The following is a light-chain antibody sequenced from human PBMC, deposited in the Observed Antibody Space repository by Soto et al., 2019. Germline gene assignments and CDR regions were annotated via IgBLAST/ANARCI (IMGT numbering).Light chain of an antibody. CDR2: DAY. J-gene: IGKJ1*01. CDR1: QSVSGK. CDR3: QQSNNWPWT. V-gene: IGKV3-15*01. Sequence: EIVLTQSPGTLSLSPGERATLSCRASQSVSGKLAWYQQKPGQAPRLLIYDAYTRATGIQARFSGSGSGTEFTLTISSLQSEDFAVYYCQQSNNWPWTFGQGTKVDIK.